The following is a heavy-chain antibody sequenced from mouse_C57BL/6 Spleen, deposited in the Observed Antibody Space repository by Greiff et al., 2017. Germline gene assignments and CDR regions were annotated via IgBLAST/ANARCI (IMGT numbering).Heavy chain of an antibody. CDR2: INPNNGGP. CDR1: GYTFTDYN. Sequence: EVKLQESGPELVKPGASVQIPCKASGYTFTDYNMDWVQQSHGQSLEWIGDINPNNGGPISNQTFTGKATLTVDTSASTAYMELRSLTSVYTAVYYCSRLRGGLFDYWGQGTTLTVSS. V-gene: IGHV1-18*01. CDR3: SRLRGGLFDY. J-gene: IGHJ2*01.